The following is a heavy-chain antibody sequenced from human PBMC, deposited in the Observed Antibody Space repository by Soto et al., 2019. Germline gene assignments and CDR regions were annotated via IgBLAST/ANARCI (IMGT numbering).Heavy chain of an antibody. CDR3: ARPYGSGSYYNFWFDP. Sequence: ETLSLTCTVSGGSISSSSYYWGWIRQAPGKGLEWLSYISSSSSTIFYADSVKGRFTISRDNAKNSLYLQMNSLRAEDTAVYYCARPYGSGSYYNFWFDPWGQGTLVTVSS. J-gene: IGHJ5*02. D-gene: IGHD3-10*01. V-gene: IGHV3-48*01. CDR1: GGSISSSS. CDR2: ISSSSSTI.